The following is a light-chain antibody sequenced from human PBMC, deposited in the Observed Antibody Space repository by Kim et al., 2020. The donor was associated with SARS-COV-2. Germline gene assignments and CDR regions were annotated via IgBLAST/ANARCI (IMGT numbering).Light chain of an antibody. V-gene: IGLV3-19*01. CDR1: SHRGDY. Sequence: AVGQTLRITCERDSHRGDYTSWYQQKPGQAPVLVIYSKNNRPSGIPDRFSGSSSGNTASLTITGAQAEDEADYYCNSRDSSGNHWVFGGGTQLTVL. CDR2: SKN. J-gene: IGLJ3*02. CDR3: NSRDSSGNHWV.